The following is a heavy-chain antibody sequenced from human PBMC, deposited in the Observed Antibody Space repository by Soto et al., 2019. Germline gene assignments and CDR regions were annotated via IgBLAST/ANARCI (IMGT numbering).Heavy chain of an antibody. J-gene: IGHJ6*03. CDR2: IFSNDEK. D-gene: IGHD3-10*01. CDR3: ARTGHASETYPYFYYMHV. V-gene: IGHV2-26*01. CDR1: GLSLSNARMG. Sequence: QVTLKESGPVLVKPTEPLTLTCTVSGLSLSNARMGVSWIRQPPGKALEWLAHIFSNDEKSCNTSLKSRLTISQDTSKSQVVLTMTNMDPVDTATYYCARTGHASETYPYFYYMHVWANGTAVTVSS.